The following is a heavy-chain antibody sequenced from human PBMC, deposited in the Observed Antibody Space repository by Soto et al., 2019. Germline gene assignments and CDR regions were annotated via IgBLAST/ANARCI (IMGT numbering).Heavy chain of an antibody. J-gene: IGHJ5*01. CDR1: GGSLSGYY. Sequence: PSETLSLTCAVYGGSLSGYYWSWIRQPPGKGLEWIGYIYYSGGTNYNPSLKSRVTISVDTSKNQFSLKLSSVTAADTAVYYCARSIDSWGQGTLVTVSS. CDR3: ARSIDS. CDR2: IYYSGGT. V-gene: IGHV4-59*12.